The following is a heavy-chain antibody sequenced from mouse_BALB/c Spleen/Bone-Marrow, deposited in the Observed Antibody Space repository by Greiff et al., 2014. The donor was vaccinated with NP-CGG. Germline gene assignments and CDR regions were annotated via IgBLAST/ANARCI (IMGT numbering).Heavy chain of an antibody. CDR3: AAYYYGSSQFAY. CDR1: GFNIKDTY. CDR2: IDPANGNT. D-gene: IGHD1-1*01. V-gene: IGHV14-3*02. Sequence: EVQLQQSGAELVKPGASVKLSCTASGFNIKDTYMQWVKQRPEQGLEWIGRIDPANGNTKYDPKFQGKATITADTSSNTAYLQLSSLTSEDTAVYYCAAYYYGSSQFAYWGQGTLVTVSA. J-gene: IGHJ3*01.